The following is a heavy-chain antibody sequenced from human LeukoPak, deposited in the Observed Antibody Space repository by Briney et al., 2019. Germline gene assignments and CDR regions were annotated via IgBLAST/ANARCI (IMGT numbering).Heavy chain of an antibody. CDR3: ARGPTNTAMFSGTIDY. CDR2: INHSGST. V-gene: IGHV4-34*01. CDR1: GGSFSGYY. D-gene: IGHD5-18*01. J-gene: IGHJ4*02. Sequence: SETLSLTCAVYGGSFSGYYWSWIRQPPGKGLEWIGEINHSGSTNYNPSLKSRVTISVDTSKNQFSLKLSSVTAADTAVYYCARGPTNTAMFSGTIDYWGQGTLVTVSS.